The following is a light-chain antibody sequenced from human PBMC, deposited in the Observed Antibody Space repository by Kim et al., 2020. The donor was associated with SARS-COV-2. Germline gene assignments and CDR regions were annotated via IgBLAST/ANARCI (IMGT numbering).Light chain of an antibody. J-gene: IGKJ2*01. CDR1: QSISSH. CDR2: AAS. V-gene: IGKV1-39*01. Sequence: DVQMTQSPSSLSASVGDRVTITCRASQSISSHLNWYQHKPGEAPKLLIYAASRLQSGVPSRFSGSGSGADFTLTISSLQPEDFAAYFCQQGYSAPYTFGQGTKLEI. CDR3: QQGYSAPYT.